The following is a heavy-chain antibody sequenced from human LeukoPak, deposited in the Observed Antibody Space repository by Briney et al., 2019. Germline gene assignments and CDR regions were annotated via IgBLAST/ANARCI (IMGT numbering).Heavy chain of an antibody. D-gene: IGHD2-2*01. CDR3: ARDHCSSTSCYLYFDY. Sequence: ASVKVSCKASGYTFTSYYMHWVRQAHGQGLEGKGIINPSGGSTSYAQKFQGRVTMTRDMSTSTVYMELSSLRSEDTAVYYCARDHCSSTSCYLYFDYWGQGTLVTVSS. CDR1: GYTFTSYY. J-gene: IGHJ4*02. V-gene: IGHV1-46*01. CDR2: INPSGGST.